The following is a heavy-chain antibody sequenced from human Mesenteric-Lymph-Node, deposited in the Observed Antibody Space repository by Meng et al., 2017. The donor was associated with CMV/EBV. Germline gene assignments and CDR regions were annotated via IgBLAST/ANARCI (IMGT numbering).Heavy chain of an antibody. J-gene: IGHJ6*02. Sequence: SLKISCTASGFTIDDYAMHWVRQAPGKGLEWVSGITWNSGRIGYADSMKGRFTISRDNAKNSLYLHMNSLRDEDTALYYCAKDVGKTVVMPAAIGDDYHYGMDVWGQGTMVTVSS. CDR3: AKDVGKTVVMPAAIGDDYHYGMDV. CDR2: ITWNSGRI. D-gene: IGHD2-2*02. V-gene: IGHV3-9*01. CDR1: GFTIDDYA.